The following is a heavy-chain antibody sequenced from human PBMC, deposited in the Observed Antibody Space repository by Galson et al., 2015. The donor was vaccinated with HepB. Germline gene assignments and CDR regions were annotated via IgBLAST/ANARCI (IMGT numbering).Heavy chain of an antibody. D-gene: IGHD3-22*01. Sequence: SLRLSCAASGFTFSSYSMNWVRQAPGKGLEWVSYISSSSSTIYYADSVKGRFTISRDNAKNSLYLQMNSLRAEDTAVYYCARDPLTYYYDSSGPQGSSDYWGQGTLVTVSS. V-gene: IGHV3-48*04. CDR2: ISSSSSTI. CDR3: ARDPLTYYYDSSGPQGSSDY. J-gene: IGHJ4*02. CDR1: GFTFSSYS.